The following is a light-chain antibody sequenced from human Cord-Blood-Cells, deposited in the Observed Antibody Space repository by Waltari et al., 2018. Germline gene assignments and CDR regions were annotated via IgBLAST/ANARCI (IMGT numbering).Light chain of an antibody. J-gene: IGKJ3*01. CDR2: AAS. CDR1: QGISNY. V-gene: IGKV1-27*01. CDR3: QKYNSAPQT. Sequence: DIQMTQSPSSLSASVGDRVTITCRASQGISNYLAWYQQKPGKVPKLLIYAASTVQSGVPSRFSGSGYGTDFTLTIRSLQPEDVATYYCQKYNSAPQTFGPGTKVDIK.